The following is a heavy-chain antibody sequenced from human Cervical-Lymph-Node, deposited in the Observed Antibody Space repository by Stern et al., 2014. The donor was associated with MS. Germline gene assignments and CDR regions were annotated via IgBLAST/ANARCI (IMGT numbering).Heavy chain of an antibody. Sequence: QVQLQESGPGLVTASETLSLTCTVFGDSVNSETYFWSWIRQPPGKGLEWIGYVYYSGTTNYNPPLESRVTISVDTSRNQFSLRLNSVTAADTAVYYCARLSRYSRSSWFDPWGQGTLVTVSS. CDR3: ARLSRYSRSSWFDP. V-gene: IGHV4-61*01. J-gene: IGHJ5*02. CDR1: GDSVNSETYF. D-gene: IGHD5-12*01. CDR2: VYYSGTT.